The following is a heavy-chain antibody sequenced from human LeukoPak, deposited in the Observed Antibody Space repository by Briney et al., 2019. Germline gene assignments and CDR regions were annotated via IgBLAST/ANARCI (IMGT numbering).Heavy chain of an antibody. CDR2: IPYDGSDK. D-gene: IGHD1-26*01. Sequence: GGSLRLSCAASGFPFSSYGMHWVRQAPGKGLEWVAFIPYDGSDKFYADSVKGRFTISRDNSKNTLYLQMNSLRAEDTAVYYCARDDGGSYFDYWGQGTLVTVSS. CDR1: GFPFSSYG. CDR3: ARDDGGSYFDY. J-gene: IGHJ4*02. V-gene: IGHV3-30*02.